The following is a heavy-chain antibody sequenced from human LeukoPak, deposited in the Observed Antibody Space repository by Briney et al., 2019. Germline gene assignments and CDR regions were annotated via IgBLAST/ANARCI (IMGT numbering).Heavy chain of an antibody. CDR2: ISGSGGST. V-gene: IGHV3-23*01. Sequence: GGSLRLSCAASGFTFSSYAMSWVRQAPGKGLEWVSAISGSGGSTYYADSVKGRFTISRDNSKKTLYLQMNSLRAEDTAVYYCTRGGAGYPFDYWGQGTLVTVSS. J-gene: IGHJ4*02. D-gene: IGHD1-26*01. CDR1: GFTFSSYA. CDR3: TRGGAGYPFDY.